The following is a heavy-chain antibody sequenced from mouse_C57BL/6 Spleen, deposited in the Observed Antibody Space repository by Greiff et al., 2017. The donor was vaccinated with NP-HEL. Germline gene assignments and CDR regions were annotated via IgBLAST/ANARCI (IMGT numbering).Heavy chain of an antibody. Sequence: QVQLQQSGAELVMPGASVKLSCKASGYTFTSYWMHWVKQRPGQGLEWIGEIDPSDSYTNYNQKFKGKSTLTVDKSSSTAYMQLSSLTSEDSAVYYCACLRRDYAMDYWGQGTSVTVSS. CDR2: IDPSDSYT. J-gene: IGHJ4*01. CDR1: GYTFTSYW. CDR3: ACLRRDYAMDY. V-gene: IGHV1-69*01. D-gene: IGHD2-12*01.